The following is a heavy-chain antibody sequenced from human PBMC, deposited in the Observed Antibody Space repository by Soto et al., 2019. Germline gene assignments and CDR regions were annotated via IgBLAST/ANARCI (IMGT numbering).Heavy chain of an antibody. V-gene: IGHV4-34*01. J-gene: IGHJ6*02. CDR2: INHSGST. D-gene: IGHD6-13*01. CDR3: ARERGSSWWGRDYYYGMDV. Sequence: PSETLSLTCAVYGGSFSGYYWSWIRQPPGKGLEWIGEINHSGSTNYNPSLKSRVTISVDTSKNQFSLKLSSVTAADTAVYYCARERGSSWWGRDYYYGMDVWGHGTTVTCSS. CDR1: GGSFSGYY.